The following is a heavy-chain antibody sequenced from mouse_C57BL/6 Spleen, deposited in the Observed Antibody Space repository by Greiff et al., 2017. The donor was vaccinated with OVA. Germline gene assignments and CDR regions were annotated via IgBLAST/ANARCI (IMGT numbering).Heavy chain of an antibody. CDR3: TRGYSNYAFDY. D-gene: IGHD2-5*01. J-gene: IGHJ2*01. Sequence: EVKVVESGEGLVKPGGSLKLSCAASGFTFSSYAMSWVRQTPEPRLEWVAYISSGGDYIYYADTVKGRFTISRDNARNTLYLQMSSLKSEDTAMYDCTRGYSNYAFDYWGQGTTLTVSS. V-gene: IGHV5-9-1*02. CDR1: GFTFSSYA. CDR2: ISSGGDYI.